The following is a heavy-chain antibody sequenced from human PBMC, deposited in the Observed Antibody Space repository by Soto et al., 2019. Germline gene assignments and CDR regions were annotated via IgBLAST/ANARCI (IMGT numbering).Heavy chain of an antibody. D-gene: IGHD3-10*01. CDR1: GYSFTSLH. J-gene: IGHJ4*02. V-gene: IGHV1-8*01. CDR2: MNPHSGET. Sequence: QVQLVLSGAEVRRPGASVKVSCKASGYSFTSLHFNWVRQATGQGLEWIGWMNPHSGETGYAQRFQGRVTMTRDISLSTAYMELRSLTSHDTAFYFCARGSPGPVDHWGQGTLVTVSS. CDR3: ARGSPGPVDH.